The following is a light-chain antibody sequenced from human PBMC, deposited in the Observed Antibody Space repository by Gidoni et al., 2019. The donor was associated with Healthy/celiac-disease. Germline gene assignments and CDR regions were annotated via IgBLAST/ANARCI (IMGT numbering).Light chain of an antibody. Sequence: DIVLTQSPATLSLSPGERATLSCRASQSVSSYLAWYHQKPGQAPRLLIYDASNRATGIPARFSGGGSGTDFTLTISSREPEDFAVYYCQQRSNWLPITFGQGTRLEIK. CDR1: QSVSSY. CDR2: DAS. V-gene: IGKV3-11*01. J-gene: IGKJ5*01. CDR3: QQRSNWLPIT.